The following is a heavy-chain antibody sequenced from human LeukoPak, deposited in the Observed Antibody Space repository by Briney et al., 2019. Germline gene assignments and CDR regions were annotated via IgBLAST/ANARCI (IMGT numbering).Heavy chain of an antibody. D-gene: IGHD4-17*01. CDR2: INHGGTT. CDR3: AGDYVDSSMIVDY. V-gene: IGHV4-34*01. CDR1: GGSFSGFY. Sequence: SETLSLTCAVSGGSFSGFYWTWIRQPPGKGLEWIGEINHGGTTEYNPSLKSRVTISVDTSKEQFSLKLSSVTAADTAVYYCAGDYVDSSMIVDYWGQGTLVTVAS. J-gene: IGHJ4*02.